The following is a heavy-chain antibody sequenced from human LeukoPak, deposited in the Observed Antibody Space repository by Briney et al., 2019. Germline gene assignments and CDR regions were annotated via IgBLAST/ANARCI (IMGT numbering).Heavy chain of an antibody. CDR1: GYTFTGYY. V-gene: IGHV1-2*02. Sequence: GASVKVSCKASGYTFTGYYMHWVRQAPGQGLEWMGWINPNSGGTNYAQKFQGRVTMTRATSISTAYMELSRLRSDDTAVYYCARDPYDYVWGSYRYHAFDIWGQGTMVTVSS. CDR2: INPNSGGT. D-gene: IGHD3-16*02. J-gene: IGHJ3*02. CDR3: ARDPYDYVWGSYRYHAFDI.